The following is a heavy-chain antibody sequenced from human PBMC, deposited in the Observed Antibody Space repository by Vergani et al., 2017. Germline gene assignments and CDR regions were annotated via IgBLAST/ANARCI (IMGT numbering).Heavy chain of an antibody. CDR1: GGSISSYY. CDR3: ARVPYYYDSSGYYAVDYFDY. CDR2: NYYSGST. D-gene: IGHD3-22*01. V-gene: IGHV4-59*01. J-gene: IGHJ4*02. Sequence: QVQLQESGPGLVKPSETLSLTCTVSGGSISSYYWSWIRQPPGXGLEWIGYNYYSGSTNYNPSLKSRVTISVDTSKNQFSLKLSSVTAADTAVYYCARVPYYYDSSGYYAVDYFDYWGQGTLVTVSS.